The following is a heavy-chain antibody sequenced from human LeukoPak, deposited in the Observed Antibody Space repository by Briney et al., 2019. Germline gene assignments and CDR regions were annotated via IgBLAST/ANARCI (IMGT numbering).Heavy chain of an antibody. CDR3: ARELPETMVRGVIIYYYYYMDV. CDR1: GGSISSGSYY. V-gene: IGHV4-61*02. Sequence: PSETLSLTCTVSGGSISSGSYYWSWIRQPAGKGLEWIGRIYTSGSTNYNPSLKSRVTISVDTSKNQFSLKLSSVTAADTAVYYCARELPETMVRGVIIYYYYYMDVWGKGTTVTISS. J-gene: IGHJ6*03. CDR2: IYTSGST. D-gene: IGHD3-10*01.